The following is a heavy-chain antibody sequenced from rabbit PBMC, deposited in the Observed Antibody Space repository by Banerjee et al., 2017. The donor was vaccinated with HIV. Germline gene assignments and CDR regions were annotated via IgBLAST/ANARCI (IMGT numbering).Heavy chain of an antibody. D-gene: IGHD4-1*01. V-gene: IGHV1S45*01. CDR1: GFSFSSSYW. CDR2: IYTGSSGST. CDR3: ARDLAGVIGWNFNF. J-gene: IGHJ4*01. Sequence: QEQLEESGGDLVKPEGSLTLTCTASGFSFSSSYWICWVRQAPGKGLEWIACIYTGSSGSTDYANWAKGRFTISETSSTTVTLQMTSLTAADTATYFCARDLAGVIGWNFNFWGPGTLVTVS.